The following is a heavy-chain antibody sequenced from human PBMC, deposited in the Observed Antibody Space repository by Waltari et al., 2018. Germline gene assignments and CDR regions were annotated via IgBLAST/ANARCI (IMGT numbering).Heavy chain of an antibody. J-gene: IGHJ3*02. V-gene: IGHV4-34*01. D-gene: IGHD3-10*01. CDR2: INHSGST. CDR3: ARDAQKLWFGELTAFDI. Sequence: QVQLQQWGAGLLKPSETLSLTCAVYGGSFSGYYWSWIRQPPGKGLEWIGEINHSGSTNYNPSLKSRVTISVDTSKNQFSLKLSSVTAEDTAVYYCARDAQKLWFGELTAFDIWGQGTMVTVSS. CDR1: GGSFSGYY.